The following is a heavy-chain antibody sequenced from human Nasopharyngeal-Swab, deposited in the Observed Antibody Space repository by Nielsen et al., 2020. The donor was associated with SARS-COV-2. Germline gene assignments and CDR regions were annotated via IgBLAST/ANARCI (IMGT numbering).Heavy chain of an antibody. CDR2: IYYSGST. D-gene: IGHD3-10*01. V-gene: IGHV4-30-4*01. CDR1: GGSISSGDYY. J-gene: IGHJ4*02. Sequence: LRLSCTVSGGSISSGDYYWSWIRQPPGKGLEWIGYIYYSGSTYYNPSLKSRVTISVDTSKNQFSLKLSSVTAADTAVYYCALSSSGTHFDYWGQGTLVTVSS. CDR3: ALSSSGTHFDY.